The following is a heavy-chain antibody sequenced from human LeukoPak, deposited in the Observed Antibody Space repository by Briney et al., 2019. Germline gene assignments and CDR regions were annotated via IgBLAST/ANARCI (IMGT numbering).Heavy chain of an antibody. CDR2: IRFEGTEK. D-gene: IGHD3-10*01. Sequence: GGSLRLSCAASGFTFSSYSMNWVRQTPGKGLEWAAFIRFEGTEKFYADSVKGRFTISRDNYQNTLYLEMNSLRVEDTGVYYCAKDLMRDRWFGESWGQGTLVTVSS. CDR1: GFTFSSYS. CDR3: AKDLMRDRWFGES. V-gene: IGHV3-30*02. J-gene: IGHJ5*02.